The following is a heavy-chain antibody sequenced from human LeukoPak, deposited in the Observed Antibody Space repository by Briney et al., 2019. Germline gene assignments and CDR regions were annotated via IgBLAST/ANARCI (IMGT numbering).Heavy chain of an antibody. CDR1: GYTFTPYY. V-gene: IGHV1-46*01. CDR3: AREPNADYGERPWGSFGYFDL. D-gene: IGHD4-17*01. J-gene: IGHJ2*01. CDR2: INPSGGST. Sequence: GASLKVSSTPSGYTFTPYYMHWVRQAPGPGLEWMGIINPSGGSTSYAQKFQGRVTMTRDTSTSTVYMELSSLRSEDTAVYYCAREPNADYGERPWGSFGYFDLWGRGTLVTVSS.